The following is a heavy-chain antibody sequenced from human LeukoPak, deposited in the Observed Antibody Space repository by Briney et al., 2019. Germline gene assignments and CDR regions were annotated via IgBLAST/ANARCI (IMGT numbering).Heavy chain of an antibody. J-gene: IGHJ4*02. Sequence: PSGTLSLTCAVYGGSFSGYYWSWIRQPPGKGLEWIGEINHSGSTNYNPSLKSRVTISVDTPKNQFSLKLSSVTAADTAVYYCARGRLYAFDYWGQGTLVTVSS. CDR3: ARGRLYAFDY. D-gene: IGHD2-8*01. CDR2: INHSGST. V-gene: IGHV4-34*01. CDR1: GGSFSGYY.